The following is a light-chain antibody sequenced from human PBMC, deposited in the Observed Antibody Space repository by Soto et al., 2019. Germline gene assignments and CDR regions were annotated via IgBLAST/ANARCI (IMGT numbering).Light chain of an antibody. V-gene: IGLV2-14*01. CDR3: SSFTSSNTLV. Sequence: QSALTQPASVSGSPGQSITISCTGTSSDVGGYNYVSWYQQYPGKVPKLMIYEVSSRPSGVSNRFSASKSDNTASLTISGLQAEDEADYYCSSFTSSNTLVFGEGTKLTVL. J-gene: IGLJ2*01. CDR1: SSDVGGYNY. CDR2: EVS.